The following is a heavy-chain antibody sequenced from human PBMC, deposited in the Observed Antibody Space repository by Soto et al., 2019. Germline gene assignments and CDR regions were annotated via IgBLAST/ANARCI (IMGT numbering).Heavy chain of an antibody. CDR3: ARVAPPQDY. J-gene: IGHJ4*02. Sequence: PGGSLRLSCAASGFTLSDYYMSWIRQAPGKGLEWVSYISSGRSSTNYADSVKGRFTISRDSAKNSLYLQMNSLRAEDTAVYYCARVAPPQDYWGQGTLVTAPQ. CDR2: ISSGRSST. V-gene: IGHV3-11*05. CDR1: GFTLSDYY.